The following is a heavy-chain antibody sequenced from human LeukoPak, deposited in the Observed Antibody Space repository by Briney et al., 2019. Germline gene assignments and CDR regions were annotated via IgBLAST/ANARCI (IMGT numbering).Heavy chain of an antibody. V-gene: IGHV3-11*01. CDR1: GFTFSDYY. CDR2: ISSSGSTI. CDR3: AREKLLIFGVVISPYGMDV. J-gene: IGHJ6*02. D-gene: IGHD3-3*01. Sequence: GGSLRLSCAASGFTFSDYYMSWIRQAPGKGLEWVSYISSSGSTIYYADSVKGRLTISRDNAKNSLYLQMNSLRAEDTAVYYCAREKLLIFGVVISPYGMDVWGQGTTVTVSS.